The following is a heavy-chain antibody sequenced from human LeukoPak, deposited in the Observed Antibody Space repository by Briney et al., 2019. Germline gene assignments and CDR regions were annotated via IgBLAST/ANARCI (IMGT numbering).Heavy chain of an antibody. D-gene: IGHD3-16*01. J-gene: IGHJ4*02. V-gene: IGHV3-53*01. CDR3: ARGGEILDY. CDR1: DFIVSDSH. CDR2: IFGADTT. Sequence: AGGSLRLSCAATDFIVSDSHMSWVRQAPGRGLEWVSVIFGADTTFYADSVKGRFTIPRDNLQNTVNLQMNSLRDDDTAVYYCARGGEILDYWGQGTQVTVSS.